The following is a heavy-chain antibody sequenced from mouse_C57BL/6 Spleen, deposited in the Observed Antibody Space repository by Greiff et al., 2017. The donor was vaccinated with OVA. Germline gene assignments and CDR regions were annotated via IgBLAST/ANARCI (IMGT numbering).Heavy chain of an antibody. CDR3: ATHGYDVDY. J-gene: IGHJ2*01. Sequence: VQLQQSGPELVKPGASVKISCKASGYSFTGYYMNWVKQSPEKSLEWIGEINPSTGGTTYNQKFKAKATLTVDKSSSTAYMQLKSLTSEDSAVYYCATHGYDVDYWGQGTTLTVSS. CDR1: GYSFTGYY. D-gene: IGHD2-2*01. CDR2: INPSTGGT. V-gene: IGHV1-42*01.